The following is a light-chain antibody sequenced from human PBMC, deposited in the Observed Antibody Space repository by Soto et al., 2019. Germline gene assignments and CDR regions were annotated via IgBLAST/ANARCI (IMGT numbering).Light chain of an antibody. CDR2: GAS. CDR1: QDISGF. V-gene: IGKV1-9*01. J-gene: IGKJ1*01. Sequence: DIQLTQSPSFLSASVGDTVTITCRASQDISGFLAWYQQKPGTAPRVLVHGASILQSGVPPRFSGSGSVTEYTFTITSLQPEDVATYHCQQLDSFPYTFGQGTKVEIK. CDR3: QQLDSFPYT.